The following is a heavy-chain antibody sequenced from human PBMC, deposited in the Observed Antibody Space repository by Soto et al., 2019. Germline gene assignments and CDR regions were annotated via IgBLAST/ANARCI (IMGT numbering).Heavy chain of an antibody. Sequence: SETLSLTCTVSGGSISSSSYYWGWIRQPPGKGLEWIGSIYYSGSTYYNPSLKSRVTISVDTSKNPFSLKLSSVTAADTAVYYCARQLRSGSYYNGGYFDYWGQGTLVTVSS. J-gene: IGHJ4*02. CDR1: GGSISSSSYY. CDR3: ARQLRSGSYYNGGYFDY. D-gene: IGHD3-10*01. V-gene: IGHV4-39*01. CDR2: IYYSGST.